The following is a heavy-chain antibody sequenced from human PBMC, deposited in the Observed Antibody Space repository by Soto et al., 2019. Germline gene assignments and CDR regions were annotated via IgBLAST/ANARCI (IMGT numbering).Heavy chain of an antibody. V-gene: IGHV4-59*12. CDR3: ASYLGPHFDY. CDR2: IYYSGST. Sequence: SETLSLTCTVSGVSISSYYWSWIRQPPGKGLEWIGYIYYSGSTNYNPSLKSRVTISVDTSKNQFSLKLSSVTAADSAFYYCASYLGPHFDYWGQGTLVTVSS. D-gene: IGHD7-27*01. CDR1: GVSISSYY. J-gene: IGHJ4*02.